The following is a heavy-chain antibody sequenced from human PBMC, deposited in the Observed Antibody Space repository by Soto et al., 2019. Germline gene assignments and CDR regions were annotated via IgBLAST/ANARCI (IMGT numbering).Heavy chain of an antibody. V-gene: IGHV1-18*01. D-gene: IGHD5-12*01. Sequence: QVQLVQSGAEVKKPGASVKVSCKASGYTFTRSGISWVRQAPGQGHEWMGWISSYNGDTNYAQTFQGRVTMTTDTSTSTAYMELRSLRSDDTAVYYCAREGVAPSYYYGMDVWGQGTPVTVSS. J-gene: IGHJ6*02. CDR1: GYTFTRSG. CDR3: AREGVAPSYYYGMDV. CDR2: ISSYNGDT.